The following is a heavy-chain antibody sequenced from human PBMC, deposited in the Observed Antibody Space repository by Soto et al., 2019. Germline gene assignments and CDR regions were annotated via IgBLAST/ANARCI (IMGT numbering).Heavy chain of an antibody. CDR1: GGSFSGYY. Sequence: SETLSLTCAVYGGSFSGYYWSWIRQPPGKGLEWIGEINHSGSTNYNPSLKSRVTISVDTSKNQFSLKLSSVTAADTAVYYCARGATVTKFGQKYYYYYYGMDVWGQGTTVTVSS. J-gene: IGHJ6*02. V-gene: IGHV4-34*01. CDR3: ARGATVTKFGQKYYYYYYGMDV. D-gene: IGHD4-4*01. CDR2: INHSGST.